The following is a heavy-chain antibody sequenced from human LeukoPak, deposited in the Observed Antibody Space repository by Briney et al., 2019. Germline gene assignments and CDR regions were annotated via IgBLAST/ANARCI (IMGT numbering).Heavy chain of an antibody. CDR2: ISGSGGST. CDR1: GFTFSSYA. J-gene: IGHJ4*02. D-gene: IGHD6-19*01. CDR3: AKGGTDGSSGWYRYFDY. Sequence: GGSLRLSCAASGFTFSSYAMSWVRQAPGKGLEWVSAISGSGGSTYYADSVKGRFTISRDNSKNTLYLQMNSLRAEDTAVYCCAKGGTDGSSGWYRYFDYWGQGTLVTVSS. V-gene: IGHV3-23*01.